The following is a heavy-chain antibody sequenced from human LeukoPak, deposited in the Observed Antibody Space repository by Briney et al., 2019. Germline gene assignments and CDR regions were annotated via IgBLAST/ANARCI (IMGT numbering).Heavy chain of an antibody. CDR1: GGSISSSSYY. D-gene: IGHD6-19*01. CDR2: IYWDDDK. CDR3: AHSYSSGCLDY. Sequence: TLSLTCTVSGGSISSSSYYWGWIRQPPGKALEWLALIYWDDDKRYSPSLKSRLTITKDTSKNQVVLTMTNMDPVDTATYYCAHSYSSGCLDYWGQGTLVTVSS. J-gene: IGHJ4*02. V-gene: IGHV2-5*02.